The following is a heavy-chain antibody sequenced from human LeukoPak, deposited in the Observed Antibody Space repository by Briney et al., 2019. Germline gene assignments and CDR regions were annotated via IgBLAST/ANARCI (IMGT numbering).Heavy chain of an antibody. CDR3: AKALRYYYYYGMDV. Sequence: GGSLRLSCAASGFTFSSYAMSWVRQAPGKRLEWVSAISGSGGSTYYADSVKGRFTISRDNSRNTLYLQMNSLRAEDAAVYYCAKALRYYYYYGMDVWGQGTTVTVSS. V-gene: IGHV3-23*01. CDR2: ISGSGGST. J-gene: IGHJ6*02. CDR1: GFTFSSYA.